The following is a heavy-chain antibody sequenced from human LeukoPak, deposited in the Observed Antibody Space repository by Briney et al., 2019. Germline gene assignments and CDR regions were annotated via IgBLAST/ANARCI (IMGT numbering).Heavy chain of an antibody. CDR1: SGSIGNYS. V-gene: IGHV4-59*01. CDR2: IHYSGSN. Sequence: SETLSLTCIVSSGSIGNYSWSCIRQLAGRVLEWIGCIHYSGSNTYNTSLKSRVTISVDTSKKQFSLKLRSVTAADTAVFYGGRQVCSGGSCYSAYAAFDIWGQGTLVTVSS. D-gene: IGHD2-15*01. J-gene: IGHJ3*02. CDR3: GRQVCSGGSCYSAYAAFDI.